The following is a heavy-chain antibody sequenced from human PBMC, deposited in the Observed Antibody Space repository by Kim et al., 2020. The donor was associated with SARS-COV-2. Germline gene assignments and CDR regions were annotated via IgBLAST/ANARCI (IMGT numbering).Heavy chain of an antibody. V-gene: IGHV3-66*01. J-gene: IGHJ2*01. D-gene: IGHD3-9*01. CDR3: ARARLGDWYFDL. Sequence: GGSLRLSCVVSGFSVNSDYMNWVRQAPGKGLEWISILYSGRSSGTSYYTDSVKGRFSISRDVSRNTLYLEMNSLTVDTAVYYCARARLGDWYFDLWGRGT. CDR1: GFSVNSDY. CDR2: LYSGRSSGTS.